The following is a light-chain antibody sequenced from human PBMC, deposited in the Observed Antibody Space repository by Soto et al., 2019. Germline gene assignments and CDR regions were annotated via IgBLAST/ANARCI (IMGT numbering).Light chain of an antibody. Sequence: DIQMTQSPSTLSASVGDRVTISCRASESISSWLAWYQQKPGKASKVLIYKASSLESGVPSRFSGSGYGTEFTLTINSLQPDDFAIYYCQHYNSNPWTFGQGTKVENK. CDR2: KAS. CDR3: QHYNSNPWT. J-gene: IGKJ1*01. CDR1: ESISSW. V-gene: IGKV1-5*03.